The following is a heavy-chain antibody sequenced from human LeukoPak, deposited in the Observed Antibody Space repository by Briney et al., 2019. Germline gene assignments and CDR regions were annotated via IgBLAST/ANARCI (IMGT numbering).Heavy chain of an antibody. D-gene: IGHD2-21*02. CDR2: INSDGSST. J-gene: IGHJ4*02. CDR3: ARDPRYCGGDCYTFDY. V-gene: IGHV3-74*01. CDR1: RLIFSRYW. Sequence: GGSLRLSCAASRLIFSRYWMNWVRQAPGKGRVWVSRINSDGSSTSYADSVKGRFTISRDNAKNTLYLQMNSLRTEGTAVYYCARDPRYCGGDCYTFDYWGQGILVTVSS.